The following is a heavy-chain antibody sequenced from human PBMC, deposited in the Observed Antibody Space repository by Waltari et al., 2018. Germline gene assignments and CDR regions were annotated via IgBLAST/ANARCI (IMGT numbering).Heavy chain of an antibody. D-gene: IGHD2-2*01. V-gene: IGHV1-18*01. Sequence: QVRLVQSAAEVQKPAASVKVSCKASGYTFSRYGISWVRQAPGQGLEWMGWIGAYNGNTDYAQKFRGRVTLTTDRSTNTAYMELRSLRSDDTAFYYCASSSFCSSTTCYLGYWGQGTLVTVSS. CDR2: IGAYNGNT. CDR3: ASSSFCSSTTCYLGY. J-gene: IGHJ4*02. CDR1: GYTFSRYG.